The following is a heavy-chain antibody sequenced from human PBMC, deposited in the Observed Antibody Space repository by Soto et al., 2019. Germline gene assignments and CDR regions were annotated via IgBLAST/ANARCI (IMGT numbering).Heavy chain of an antibody. CDR2: INTDGSER. CDR3: ARDGEGY. J-gene: IGHJ4*02. V-gene: IGHV3-74*01. D-gene: IGHD2-15*01. Sequence: EVQLLESGGGLVQPGGSLRLSCAASGFTFSGYAMSWVRQAPGKGLEWVSRINTDGSERNYADSVKGRFTVSRDHAKNTQYLQMNSLRVEDTAVYYCARDGEGYWGQGTLVTVSS. CDR1: GFTFSGYA.